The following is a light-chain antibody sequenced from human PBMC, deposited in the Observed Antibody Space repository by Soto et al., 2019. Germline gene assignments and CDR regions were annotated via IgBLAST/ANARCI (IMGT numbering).Light chain of an antibody. CDR1: QSVSRTY. CDR2: GAS. Sequence: EILMTQSPATLSVSPGERATLSCRASQSVSRTYLAWYQQKPGQAPRLFIYGASSRATGIPDRFSGSGSGTDFTLTIGRLEPEDFAVYYCQQYGTLPITFGQGTRLEIK. V-gene: IGKV3-20*01. J-gene: IGKJ5*01. CDR3: QQYGTLPIT.